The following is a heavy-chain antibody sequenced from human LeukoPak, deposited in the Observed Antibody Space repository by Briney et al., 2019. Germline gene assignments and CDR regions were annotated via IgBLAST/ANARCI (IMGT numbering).Heavy chain of an antibody. V-gene: IGHV4-39*01. CDR3: ARHISGSYFFDS. D-gene: IGHD3-10*01. Sequence: SETLSLTCTVSGGSISSRTYYWGWIRQPPGKGLEWIGTIYYSGTTYYNPSLKSRVTISLDTSKNQFSLQLNSLTPEDTAIYYCARHISGSYFFDSWGQGTLVTVSS. CDR1: GGSISSRTYY. J-gene: IGHJ4*02. CDR2: IYYSGTT.